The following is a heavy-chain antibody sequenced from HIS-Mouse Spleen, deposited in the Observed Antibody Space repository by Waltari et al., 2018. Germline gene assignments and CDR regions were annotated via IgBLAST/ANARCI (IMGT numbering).Heavy chain of an antibody. CDR1: GYTFTGYY. Sequence: QVQLVQSGAEVKKPGASVKVSCQASGYTFTGYYMHWVRQAPGQGLEWMGWINPNSGGTNYAQKFQGRVTMTRDTSISTAYMELSRLRSDDTAVYYCARGLITMIVVGYFDYWGQGTLVTVSS. CDR2: INPNSGGT. J-gene: IGHJ4*02. CDR3: ARGLITMIVVGYFDY. D-gene: IGHD3-22*01. V-gene: IGHV1-2*02.